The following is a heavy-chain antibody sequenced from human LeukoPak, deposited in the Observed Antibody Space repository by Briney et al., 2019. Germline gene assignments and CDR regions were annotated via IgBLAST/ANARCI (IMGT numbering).Heavy chain of an antibody. Sequence: GGSLRLSCAGSGFTFSNYEMNWVRQAPGKGLEWVSYTSSSGSTIYYADSVQGRFTISRDNAKNSLFLQMNSLRAEDTAVYYCARVLRYCSGGNCYSGGLEYMDVWGKGTTVTISS. CDR3: ARVLRYCSGGNCYSGGLEYMDV. D-gene: IGHD2-15*01. V-gene: IGHV3-48*03. CDR2: TSSSGSTI. CDR1: GFTFSNYE. J-gene: IGHJ6*03.